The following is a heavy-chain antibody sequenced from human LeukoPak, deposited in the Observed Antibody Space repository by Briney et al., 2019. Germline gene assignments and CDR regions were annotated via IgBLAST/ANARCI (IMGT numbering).Heavy chain of an antibody. D-gene: IGHD3-9*01. V-gene: IGHV3-23*01. Sequence: PGGSLRLSCAASGFTITTYAMGWVRQAPGKGLEWGSVISDRGDSTHYADSVKGRFTISRDSSKNTLYLQINSLRGEDTAVYYCAKGRWGLTINNFDIWGQGTMVTVSS. CDR2: ISDRGDST. CDR3: AKGRWGLTINNFDI. J-gene: IGHJ3*02. CDR1: GFTITTYA.